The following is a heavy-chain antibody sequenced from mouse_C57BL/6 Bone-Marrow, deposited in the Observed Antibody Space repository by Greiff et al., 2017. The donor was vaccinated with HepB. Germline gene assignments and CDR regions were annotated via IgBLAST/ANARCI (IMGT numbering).Heavy chain of an antibody. Sequence: EVKLVESGEGLVKPGGSLKLSCAASGFTFSSYAMSWVRQTPEKRLEWVAYISSGGDYIYYADTVKGRFTISRDNARNTLYLQMSSLKSEDTAMYYCTRVRDGYYWYFDVWGTGTTVTVSS. CDR2: ISSGGDYI. CDR1: GFTFSSYA. V-gene: IGHV5-9-1*02. CDR3: TRVRDGYYWYFDV. J-gene: IGHJ1*03. D-gene: IGHD2-3*01.